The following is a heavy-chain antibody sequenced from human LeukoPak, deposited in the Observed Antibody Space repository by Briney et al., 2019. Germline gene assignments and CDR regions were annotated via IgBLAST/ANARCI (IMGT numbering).Heavy chain of an antibody. CDR1: GYIFTGYY. V-gene: IGHV1-2*02. CDR2: INPNSGGT. D-gene: IGHD1-26*01. Sequence: ATVKVSCKASGYIFTGYYMHWVRQAPGQGLEWMGWINPNSGGTNSAQKFQGRVTMTRDTSISTAYMELSRLTSDDTAVYYCARHPYSGSYHFDYWGQGTLVTVSS. CDR3: ARHPYSGSYHFDY. J-gene: IGHJ4*02.